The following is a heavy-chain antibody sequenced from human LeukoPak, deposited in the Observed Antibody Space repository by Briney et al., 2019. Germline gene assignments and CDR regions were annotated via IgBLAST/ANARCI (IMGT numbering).Heavy chain of an antibody. Sequence: GGSLRLSCAASGFTFSSYAMSWVRQAPGKGLEWVSSISSSSSYIYYADSVKGRFTISRDNAKNSLYLQMNSLRAEDTAVYYCARELGVSFASYYYYYMDVWGKGTTVTVSS. CDR3: ARELGVSFASYYYYYMDV. CDR1: GFTFSSYA. J-gene: IGHJ6*03. D-gene: IGHD3-16*01. V-gene: IGHV3-21*01. CDR2: ISSSSSYI.